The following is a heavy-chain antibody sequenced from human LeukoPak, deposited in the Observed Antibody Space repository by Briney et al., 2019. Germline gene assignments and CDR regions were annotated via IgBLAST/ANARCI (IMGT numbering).Heavy chain of an antibody. V-gene: IGHV3-33*01. CDR1: GFTFSSYG. CDR2: IWYDGSNK. Sequence: PGGPLRLSCAATGFTFSSYGMHWVRQAPGKGLEWVAVIWYDGSNKYYADSVEGRFTISRDNSKNTLYLQMNSLRAEDTAVYYCARGRWLGYCSSTSCYGNWFDPWGQGTLVTVSS. D-gene: IGHD2-2*01. CDR3: ARGRWLGYCSSTSCYGNWFDP. J-gene: IGHJ5*02.